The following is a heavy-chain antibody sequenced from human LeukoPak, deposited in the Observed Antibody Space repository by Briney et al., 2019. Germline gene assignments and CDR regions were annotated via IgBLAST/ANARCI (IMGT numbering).Heavy chain of an antibody. CDR3: AKSSYSDIVVVPAAIRLDY. V-gene: IGHV3-30*02. CDR1: GFTFSSYG. CDR2: IRYDGSNK. D-gene: IGHD2-2*02. Sequence: PGGSLRLSCAASGFTFSSYGMHWVRQAPGKGLEWVAFIRYDGSNKYYADSVKGRFTISRDNSKNTLYLQMNSLRAEDTAVYYCAKSSYSDIVVVPAAIRLDYWGQGTLVTVSS. J-gene: IGHJ4*02.